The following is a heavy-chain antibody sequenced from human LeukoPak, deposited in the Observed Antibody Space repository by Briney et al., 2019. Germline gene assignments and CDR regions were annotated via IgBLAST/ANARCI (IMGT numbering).Heavy chain of an antibody. CDR3: ARDIAAAVDY. Sequence: GGSLRLSRAASGFTFSSYSMNWVRQAPGKGLEWVSSISSSSSYIYYADSVKGRFTISRDNAKNSLYLQMNSLRAEDTAVYYCARDIAAAVDYWGQGTLVTVSS. V-gene: IGHV3-21*01. CDR1: GFTFSSYS. D-gene: IGHD6-13*01. J-gene: IGHJ4*02. CDR2: ISSSSSYI.